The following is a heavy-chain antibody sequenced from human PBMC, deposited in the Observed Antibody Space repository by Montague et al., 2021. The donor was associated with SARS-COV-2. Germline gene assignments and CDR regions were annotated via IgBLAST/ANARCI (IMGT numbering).Heavy chain of an antibody. J-gene: IGHJ6*02. CDR3: ARDSFWSSYYTDYYGMDV. CDR2: IKQDGSEK. CDR1: GFTFSSYW. Sequence: SLRLSCAASGFTFSSYWMSWVRQAPGKGLEWVATIKQDGSEKYYVGSVKGRFTISRDNAKNSLYLQMNSLRAEDTAVYYCARDSFWSSYYTDYYGMDVWGQGTTVTVSS. D-gene: IGHD3-3*01. V-gene: IGHV3-7*01.